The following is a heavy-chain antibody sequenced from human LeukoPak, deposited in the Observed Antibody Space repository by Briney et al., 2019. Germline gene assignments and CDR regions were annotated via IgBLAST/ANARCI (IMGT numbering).Heavy chain of an antibody. D-gene: IGHD6-13*01. CDR1: GFTFSAYS. CDR2: ISSSSSYI. V-gene: IGHV3-21*04. J-gene: IGHJ4*02. Sequence: GGSLRLSCAASGFTFSAYSMNWVRQAPGKGLEWVSSISSSSSYIYYADSVKGRFTISRDNAKNSLYLQMNSLRAEDTALYYCAKYSSSWYGFDYWGQGTLVTVSS. CDR3: AKYSSSWYGFDY.